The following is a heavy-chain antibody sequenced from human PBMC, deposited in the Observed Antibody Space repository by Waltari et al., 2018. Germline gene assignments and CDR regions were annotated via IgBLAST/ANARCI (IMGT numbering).Heavy chain of an antibody. J-gene: IGHJ4*02. V-gene: IGHV3-23*04. CDR2: ISGRGGST. Sequence: EVQLVESGGGLVQPGGSLRLSCAASGFTFSSYAMSWVRPAPGTGLWWSSAISGRGGSTYDADSVKGRFTISRDNSKNTLYLKMNSLRAEDTAVYYCAKGGTGPAEFDYWGQGTLVTVSS. CDR1: GFTFSSYA. CDR3: AKGGTGPAEFDY.